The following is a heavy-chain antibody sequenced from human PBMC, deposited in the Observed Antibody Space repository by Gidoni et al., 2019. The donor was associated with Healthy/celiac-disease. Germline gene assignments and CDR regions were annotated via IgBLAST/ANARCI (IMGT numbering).Heavy chain of an antibody. J-gene: IGHJ4*02. D-gene: IGHD3-10*01. CDR3: ARVPMGSYFDY. Sequence: QVQLQESGTGLVKPSETLYLNCTVSGYSISRDYYWGWISQPLGKVLEWIGSIYHSGRTYYNSSLKSRVPISVDTSKIQFSLKLSSVTAADTAVYYCARVPMGSYFDYWGQGTLVTVSS. CDR1: GYSISRDYY. CDR2: IYHSGRT. V-gene: IGHV4-38-2*02.